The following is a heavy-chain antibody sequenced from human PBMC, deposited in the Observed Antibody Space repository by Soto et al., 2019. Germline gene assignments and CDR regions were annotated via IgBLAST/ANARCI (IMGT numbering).Heavy chain of an antibody. CDR1: GGSISSGGYY. J-gene: IGHJ4*02. CDR2: IYYSGST. D-gene: IGHD2-2*02. CDR3: ARFVVGGGGILVVPAAIGYFDY. Sequence: QVQLQESGPGLVKPSQTLSLTCTVSGGSISSGGYYWSWIRQHPGKGLEWIGYIYYSGSTYYNPSLKSRVTISVDTSKNQFSLKLSSVTVADTFVYYCARFVVGGGGILVVPAAIGYFDYWGQGTLVTVSS. V-gene: IGHV4-31*03.